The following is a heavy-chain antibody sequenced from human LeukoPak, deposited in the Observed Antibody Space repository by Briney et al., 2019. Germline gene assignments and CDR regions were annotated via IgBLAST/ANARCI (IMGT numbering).Heavy chain of an antibody. V-gene: IGHV3-48*03. D-gene: IGHD3-10*01. CDR3: ARDKEGRGLTNLDY. Sequence: GGSLRLSCAASGFTFSSYEMNWVRQAPGKGLEWVSYIHNSGNYIYYADSVKGRFTISRDNAKSSLYLQMNSLRAEDTAVYYCARDKEGRGLTNLDYWGQGTLVTVSS. CDR2: IHNSGNYI. J-gene: IGHJ4*02. CDR1: GFTFSSYE.